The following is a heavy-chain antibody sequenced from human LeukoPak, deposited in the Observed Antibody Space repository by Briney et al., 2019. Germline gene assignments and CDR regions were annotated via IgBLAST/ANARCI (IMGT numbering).Heavy chain of an antibody. CDR3: ARGATMVRGVISAFDP. V-gene: IGHV1-2*02. CDR1: GYTFTGYY. J-gene: IGHJ5*02. D-gene: IGHD3-10*01. CDR2: INPNSGAT. Sequence: ASVKVSCKASGYTFTGYYMHWVRQAPGQGLEWMGWINPNSGATNYAQKFQGRVTMTRDTSISTAYMELSRLRSDDTAVYYCARGATMVRGVISAFDPWGQGTLVTVSS.